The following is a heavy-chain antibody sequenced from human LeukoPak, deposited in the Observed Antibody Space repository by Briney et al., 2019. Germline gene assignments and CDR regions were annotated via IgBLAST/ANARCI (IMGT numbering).Heavy chain of an antibody. CDR3: ARVKCSSTSCYQFDY. CDR2: IYNSGST. J-gene: IGHJ4*02. D-gene: IGHD2-2*01. Sequence: PSETLSLTCSVSGDSMEIDYWNWIRQPAGKGLEWIRRIYNSGSTNYSPSLKSRVTMSIDTSKNQFSLKLSSVTAADTAVYYCARVKCSSTSCYQFDYWGQGTLVTVSS. V-gene: IGHV4-4*07. CDR1: GDSMEIDY.